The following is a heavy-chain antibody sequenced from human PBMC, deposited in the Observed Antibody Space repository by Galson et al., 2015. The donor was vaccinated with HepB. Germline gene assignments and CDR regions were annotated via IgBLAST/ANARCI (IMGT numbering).Heavy chain of an antibody. D-gene: IGHD2-15*01. CDR3: AAHSMKDI. Sequence: SLRLSCAASGFTVGNNYMSWVRQAPGKGLQWVSLMYSGGSARYAESVRGRFIISRDSSKNTVYLQMNSLRVEDTAMYYCAAHSMKDIWGQGTQVTVSS. J-gene: IGHJ4*02. CDR1: GFTVGNNY. V-gene: IGHV3-53*01. CDR2: MYSGGSA.